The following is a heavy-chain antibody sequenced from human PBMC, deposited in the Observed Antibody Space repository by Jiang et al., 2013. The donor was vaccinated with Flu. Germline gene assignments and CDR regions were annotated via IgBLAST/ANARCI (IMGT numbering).Heavy chain of an antibody. V-gene: IGHV4-59*08. Sequence: GPGLVKPSETLSLTCTVSGASISGYYWSWIRQPPGKGLEWIGDIFYNGKTNYSPTLKSRVAISGDTSKNQFSLRLSSVSASDTAVYYCARHGTTTVAAFDYWGQGTLVTVSS. D-gene: IGHD4-23*01. CDR3: ARHGTTTVAAFDY. CDR2: IFYNGKT. CDR1: GASISGYY. J-gene: IGHJ4*02.